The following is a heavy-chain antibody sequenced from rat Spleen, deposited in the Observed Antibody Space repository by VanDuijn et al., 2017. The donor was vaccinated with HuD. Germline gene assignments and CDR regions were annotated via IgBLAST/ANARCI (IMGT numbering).Heavy chain of an antibody. V-gene: IGHV5-29*01. CDR2: IIYDGSST. J-gene: IGHJ2*01. D-gene: IGHD1-9*01. CDR1: GFSFGDYA. CDR3: ARQDYGYNYDY. Sequence: EVHLVESGGGLVQPGRSLKLSCAASGFSFGDYAMAWVRQAPKKGLEWVATIIYDGSSTYYRDSVKGRFTLSRDNAKSTLYLQMNSLRSEDTATYYCARQDYGYNYDYWGQGVMVTVSS.